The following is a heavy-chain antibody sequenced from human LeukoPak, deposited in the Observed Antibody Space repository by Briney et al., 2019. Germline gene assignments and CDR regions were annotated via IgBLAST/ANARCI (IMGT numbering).Heavy chain of an antibody. V-gene: IGHV4-4*07. D-gene: IGHD2-15*01. CDR3: ARRWPYFDY. CDR1: GGSINTYY. Sequence: SETLSLTCTVSGGSINTYYWSWIRQPAGKGLEWIGRIYSSGSTNYNPSLQSRVTMTVDTSKNQFSLKLSSVTAADTAMYYCARRWPYFDYWGQGTLVTVSS. J-gene: IGHJ4*02. CDR2: IYSSGST.